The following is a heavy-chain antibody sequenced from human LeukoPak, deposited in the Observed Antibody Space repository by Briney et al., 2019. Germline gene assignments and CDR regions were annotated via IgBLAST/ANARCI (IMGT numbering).Heavy chain of an antibody. V-gene: IGHV3-21*01. J-gene: IGHJ4*02. CDR2: ISATSGYI. D-gene: IGHD3-10*01. CDR3: FGDPGDY. CDR1: GFTVSDTY. Sequence: PGGSLRLSCAASGFTVSDTYMSWVRQAPGKGLEWVSSISATSGYIYYADSVKDRFTISRDNAKNSLYLQMNSLRAEDTAVYYCFGDPGDYWGQGTLVTVSS.